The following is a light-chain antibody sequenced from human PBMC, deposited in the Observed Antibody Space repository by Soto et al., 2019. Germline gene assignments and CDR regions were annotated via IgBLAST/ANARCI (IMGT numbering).Light chain of an antibody. Sequence: EIVLTQSPATLSLSPGERAIVSCRASQSVSSSLAWYQQKPGQAPRLLIYDASTRATGIAARFTGSGSGTDFTLTISSLEPEDFAVYYCQQRSNWPRTFGQGTQVEIK. CDR1: QSVSSS. CDR3: QQRSNWPRT. V-gene: IGKV3-11*01. J-gene: IGKJ1*01. CDR2: DAS.